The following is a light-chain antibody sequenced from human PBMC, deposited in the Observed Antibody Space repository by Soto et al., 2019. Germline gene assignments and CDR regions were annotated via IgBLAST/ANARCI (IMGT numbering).Light chain of an antibody. CDR1: SSNIGAGSD. V-gene: IGLV1-40*01. Sequence: QSFLTQPPSVSGAPGQRVTISRTGSSSNIGAGSDVHWYQQVPGTAPKLLVYGSYNRPSGVPDRFSGSKSGTSASLAITGLQAEDEADFYCQSYDSSLSAWVFGTGTKVTVL. CDR3: QSYDSSLSAWV. CDR2: GSY. J-gene: IGLJ1*01.